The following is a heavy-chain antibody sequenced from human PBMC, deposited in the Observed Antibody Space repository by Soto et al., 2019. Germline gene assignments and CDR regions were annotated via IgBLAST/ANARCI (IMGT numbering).Heavy chain of an antibody. D-gene: IGHD2-2*03. J-gene: IGHJ6*02. CDR1: GGTFSSYA. Sequence: SVKVSCKASGGTFSSYAISWVRQAPGQGLEWMGGIIPIFGTANYAQKFQGRVTITADESTSTAYMELSSLRSEDTAVYYCARDGYYSSTSCYGRDYYYGMDVWGQGTTVTVSS. CDR2: IIPIFGTA. V-gene: IGHV1-69*13. CDR3: ARDGYYSSTSCYGRDYYYGMDV.